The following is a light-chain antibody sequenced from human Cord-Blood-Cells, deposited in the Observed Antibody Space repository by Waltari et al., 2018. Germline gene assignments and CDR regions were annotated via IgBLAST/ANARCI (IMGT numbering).Light chain of an antibody. V-gene: IGKV1-39*01. J-gene: IGKJ1*01. CDR1: QSISSY. CDR3: QQSYSTWT. Sequence: DIEMTHSPSSLSASVGDRVTITCRASQSISSYLNWYQQKPGKAPKLLIYAASSLQTGVPSRFSGSGSGTDFTLTISSLQPEDFATYYCQQSYSTWTFGQGTKVEIK. CDR2: AAS.